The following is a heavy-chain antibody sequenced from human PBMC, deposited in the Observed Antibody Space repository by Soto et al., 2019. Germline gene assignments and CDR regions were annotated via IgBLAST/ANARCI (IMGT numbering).Heavy chain of an antibody. CDR1: GFMFSSYV. CDR2: ITDNGGST. CDR3: AKVIWGPSSCYNDY. Sequence: EVQLLESGGGLVQPGSSLRLSCSASGFMFSSYVVNWVRQAPGKGLEWVSSITDNGGSTYYADSVKGRFTISRDNSKNKLYLQMNSLRADDTAVYYCAKVIWGPSSCYNDYWGQGTLVTVSP. D-gene: IGHD2-15*01. V-gene: IGHV3-23*01. J-gene: IGHJ4*02.